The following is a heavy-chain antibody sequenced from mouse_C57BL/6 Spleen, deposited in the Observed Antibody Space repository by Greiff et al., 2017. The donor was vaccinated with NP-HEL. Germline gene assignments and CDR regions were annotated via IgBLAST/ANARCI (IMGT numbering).Heavy chain of an antibody. D-gene: IGHD1-1*01. Sequence: VQLQQSGAELARPGASVKLSCKASGYTFTSYGISWVKQRTGQGLEWIGEIYPRSGNTYYNEKFKSKATLTVDKSSSTAYMQLSSLTSEDSAVYYCARSIYYYGSRDYWGQGTTLTVSS. V-gene: IGHV1-81*01. CDR2: IYPRSGNT. J-gene: IGHJ2*01. CDR1: GYTFTSYG. CDR3: ARSIYYYGSRDY.